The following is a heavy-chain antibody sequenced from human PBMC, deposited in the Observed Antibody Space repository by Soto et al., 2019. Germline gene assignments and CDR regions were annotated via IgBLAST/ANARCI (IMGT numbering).Heavy chain of an antibody. J-gene: IGHJ5*02. CDR1: GYTFTSYG. V-gene: IGHV1-18*01. CDR2: ISAYNGNT. CDR3: ARDPGGKRYFDGRAVRRFAP. D-gene: IGHD3-9*01. Sequence: ASVKVSCKASGYTFTSYGISWVRQAPGQGLEWMGWISAYNGNTNYAQKLQGRVTMTTDTSTSTAYMELRSLRSDDTAVYYCARDPGGKRYFDGRAVRRFAPWGQGPLVTVSS.